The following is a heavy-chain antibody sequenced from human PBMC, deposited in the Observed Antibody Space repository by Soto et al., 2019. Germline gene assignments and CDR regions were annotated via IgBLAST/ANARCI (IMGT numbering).Heavy chain of an antibody. Sequence: GASVKVSCKVSGYRFTTYGINWVRQAPGQGLEWVGWFNPDNQNTNYAQKFQDRVSLTTGSSTNTAYMELRDLRSDDTAVYYCARVRFGDPFDFWGQGSLVTVSS. CDR1: GYRFTTYG. CDR2: FNPDNQNT. CDR3: ARVRFGDPFDF. V-gene: IGHV1-18*01. J-gene: IGHJ4*02. D-gene: IGHD3-16*01.